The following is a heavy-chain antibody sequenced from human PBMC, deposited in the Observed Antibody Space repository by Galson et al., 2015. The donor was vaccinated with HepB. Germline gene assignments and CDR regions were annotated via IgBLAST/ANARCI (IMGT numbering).Heavy chain of an antibody. CDR2: INPSGGST. D-gene: IGHD2-21*01. CDR3: ARECGGDCYSRAVFDY. J-gene: IGHJ4*02. Sequence: SVKVSCKASGYTFTSYYMHWVRQAPGQGLEWMGIINPSGGSTSYAQKFQGRVTMTRDTSTSTVYMELSSLRSEDTAVYYCARECGGDCYSRAVFDYWGQGTLVTVSS. CDR1: GYTFTSYY. V-gene: IGHV1-46*03.